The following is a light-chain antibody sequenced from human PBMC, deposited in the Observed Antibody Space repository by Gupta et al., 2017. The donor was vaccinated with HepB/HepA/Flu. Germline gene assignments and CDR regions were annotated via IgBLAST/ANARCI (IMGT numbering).Light chain of an antibody. CDR1: VLPKQY. J-gene: IGLJ3*02. Sequence: SYELTQPPSVSVSPGQTTRITCSGDVLPKQYAYWYQQKQGQAPVLVIYKDYERPSGIPERFSGSSSGTTATLTISEVQAEDEADYYCQSADSSGTYPWVFGGGTKLTVL. V-gene: IGLV3-25*03. CDR3: QSADSSGTYPWV. CDR2: KDY.